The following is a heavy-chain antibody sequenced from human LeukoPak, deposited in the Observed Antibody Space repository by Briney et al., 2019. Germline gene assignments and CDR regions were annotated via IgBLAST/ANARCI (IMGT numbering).Heavy chain of an antibody. CDR1: GFTFSSYA. V-gene: IGHV3-30-3*01. D-gene: IGHD1-26*01. CDR3: ARVQKWELLPIDY. J-gene: IGHJ4*02. Sequence: GGSLRLSCAASGFTFSSYAMHWVRQAPDKGLEWVAVISYDGSNKYYADSVKGRFTISRDNSKNTLYLQMNSLRAEDTAVYYCARVQKWELLPIDYWGQGTLVTVSS. CDR2: ISYDGSNK.